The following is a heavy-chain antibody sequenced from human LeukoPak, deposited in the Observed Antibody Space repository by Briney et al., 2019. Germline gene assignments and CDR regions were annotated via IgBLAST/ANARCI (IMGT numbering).Heavy chain of an antibody. J-gene: IGHJ4*02. Sequence: GGSLRLSCAASGFTFSDYHMSWIRQAPGKGLEWVSYISSSCSTIYYADSVKGRFTISRDNAKNSLYLQMNSLRAEDTAVYYCARDPPYYYDSSGYFDYWGQGTLVTVSS. CDR1: GFTFSDYH. D-gene: IGHD3-22*01. CDR2: ISSSCSTI. V-gene: IGHV3-11*01. CDR3: ARDPPYYYDSSGYFDY.